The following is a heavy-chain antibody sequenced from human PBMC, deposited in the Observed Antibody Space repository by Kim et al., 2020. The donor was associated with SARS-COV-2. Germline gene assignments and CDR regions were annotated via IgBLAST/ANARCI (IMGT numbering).Heavy chain of an antibody. CDR1: GFTFSSYE. D-gene: IGHD2-8*01. V-gene: IGHV3-48*03. J-gene: IGHJ2*01. Sequence: GGSLRLSCAASGFTFSSYEMNWVRQAPGKGLEWVSYISSSGSTIYYADSVKGRFTISRDNAKNSLYLQMNSLRAEDTAVYYCASGLMVYATNWYFDLWGRGTLVTVSS. CDR3: ASGLMVYATNWYFDL. CDR2: ISSSGSTI.